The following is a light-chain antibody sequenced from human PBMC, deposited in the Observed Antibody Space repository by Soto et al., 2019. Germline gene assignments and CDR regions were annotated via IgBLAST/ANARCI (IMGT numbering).Light chain of an antibody. CDR2: EGS. CDR3: SSYAGSYVV. Sequence: QSVLTQPASVSGSPGQSITISCTGTSSDVGSNDLVSWYQKHPGKAPKFMIYEGSKRPSGVSNRFSGSKSGNTASLTISGLQAEDEADYYCSSYAGSYVVFGGGTKLTAL. CDR1: SSDVGSNDL. V-gene: IGLV2-23*01. J-gene: IGLJ2*01.